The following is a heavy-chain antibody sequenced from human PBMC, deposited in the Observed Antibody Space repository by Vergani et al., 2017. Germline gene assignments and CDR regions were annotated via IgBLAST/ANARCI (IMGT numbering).Heavy chain of an antibody. CDR2: IYPADSDT. CDR1: EYSFGNYW. J-gene: IGHJ4*02. Sequence: EVELVQSGPEMRKPGESLKISCKGSEYSFGNYWIGWVRQMPGKGLEWMGIIYPADSDTRYSPSFQVQVTISADKSISTAFLQWDSRKASDTALYYCARHTTYTDSWGQGTLVTVSS. V-gene: IGHV5-51*01. CDR3: ARHTTYTDS. D-gene: IGHD1-1*01.